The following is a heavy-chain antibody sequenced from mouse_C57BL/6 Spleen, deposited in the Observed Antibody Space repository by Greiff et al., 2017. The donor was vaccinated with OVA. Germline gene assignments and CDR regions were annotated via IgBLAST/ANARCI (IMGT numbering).Heavy chain of an antibody. CDR3: TGYFDV. CDR2: IDPETGGT. CDR1: GYTFTDYE. Sequence: QVQLQQSGAELVRPGDSVTLSCKASGYTFTDYEMHWVKQTPVHGLEWIGAIDPETGGTAYNQKFKGKAILTADKSSSTAYMELRSLTSEDSAVYYCTGYFDVWGTGTTVTVSS. V-gene: IGHV1-15*01. J-gene: IGHJ1*03.